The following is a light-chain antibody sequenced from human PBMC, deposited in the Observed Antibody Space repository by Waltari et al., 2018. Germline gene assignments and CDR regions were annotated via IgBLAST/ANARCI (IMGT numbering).Light chain of an antibody. CDR3: SSFTTSSTYV. CDR1: SSDVGEYKY. CDR2: DVN. J-gene: IGLJ1*01. V-gene: IGLV2-14*03. Sequence: QSALTQPASVSGSPGQSVTISCTGTSSDVGEYKYVSWYHQHPGKAPKLMVYDVNNHPSGVSNRFSGSKCGNTASLTISGLLAEDEADYYCSSFTTSSTYVFGTGTKGTVL.